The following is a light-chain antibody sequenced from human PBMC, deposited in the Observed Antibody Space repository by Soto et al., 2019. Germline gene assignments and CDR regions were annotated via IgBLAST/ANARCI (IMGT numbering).Light chain of an antibody. CDR1: QGISSY. CDR3: QQQNNYTFRT. CDR2: AAS. Sequence: DIQLTQSPSFLSASVGDRVTITCRASQGISSYLAWYQQKPGKAPKLLIYAASTLQSGVPSRFSGSGSGTEVSLTISSMQPEEYVTYYCQQQNNYTFRTFGGGTKVEIK. V-gene: IGKV1-9*01. J-gene: IGKJ4*01.